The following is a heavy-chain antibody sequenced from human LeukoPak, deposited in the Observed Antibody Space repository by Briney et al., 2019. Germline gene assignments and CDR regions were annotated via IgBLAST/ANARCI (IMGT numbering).Heavy chain of an antibody. CDR1: GFTFSSYG. D-gene: IGHD3-3*01. J-gene: IGHJ6*03. CDR3: ARDHSVWSGYYISYYYYYMDV. Sequence: GGSLRLSCAASGFTFSSYGIHWVRQAPGKGLEWVAFIRYDGSNKYYADSVKGRFTISRDNSKNTLYLQMNSLRAEDTAVYYCARDHSVWSGYYISYYYYYMDVWGKGTTVTVSS. CDR2: IRYDGSNK. V-gene: IGHV3-30*02.